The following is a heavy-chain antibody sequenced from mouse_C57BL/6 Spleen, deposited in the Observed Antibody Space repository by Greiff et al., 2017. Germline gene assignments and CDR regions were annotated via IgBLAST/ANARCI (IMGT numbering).Heavy chain of an antibody. V-gene: IGHV1-80*01. Sequence: VQLVESGAELVKPGASVTISCKASGYAFSSYWMNWVKQRPGKGLEWIGQIYPGDGDTNYNGNFKGKATLTADKSSSTAYMQLSSLTSEDSAVYCCARYYGSLYYAMDYWGQGTSVTVSS. J-gene: IGHJ4*01. CDR3: ARYYGSLYYAMDY. CDR2: IYPGDGDT. CDR1: GYAFSSYW. D-gene: IGHD1-1*01.